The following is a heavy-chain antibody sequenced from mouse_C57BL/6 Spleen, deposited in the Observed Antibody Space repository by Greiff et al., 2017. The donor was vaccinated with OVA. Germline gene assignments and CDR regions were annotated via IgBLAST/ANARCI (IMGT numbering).Heavy chain of an antibody. J-gene: IGHJ3*01. CDR2: IHPNSGST. Sequence: QVQLQQPGAELVKPGASVKLSCKASGYTFTSYWMHWVKQRPGQGLEWIGMIHPNSGSTNYNEKFKSKATLTVDKSSSTAYMQLSSLTSEDSAVYYCAREGSARAYWGQGTLVTVSA. CDR3: AREGSARAY. V-gene: IGHV1-64*01. CDR1: GYTFTSYW.